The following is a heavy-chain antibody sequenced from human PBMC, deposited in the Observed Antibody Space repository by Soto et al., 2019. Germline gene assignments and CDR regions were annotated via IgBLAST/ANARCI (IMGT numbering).Heavy chain of an antibody. J-gene: IGHJ6*02. Sequence: SETLSLTCTVSGGSISSYYCSWIRQPPGXGLXXIXXIXXXXXTXXXPSLKSRLIISIDTSKNQFYLKVGSVTAADTAVYYCASSSLYGMDVWGQGTTVTVSS. V-gene: IGHV4-59*06. CDR2: IXXXXXT. D-gene: IGHD1-1*01. CDR3: ASSSLYGMDV. CDR1: GGSISSYY.